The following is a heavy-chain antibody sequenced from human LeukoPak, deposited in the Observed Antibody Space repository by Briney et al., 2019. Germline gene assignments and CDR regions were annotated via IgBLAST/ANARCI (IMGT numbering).Heavy chain of an antibody. D-gene: IGHD3-3*02. CDR1: GGSISSYY. CDR2: IYYSGST. J-gene: IGHJ4*02. Sequence: SETLSLTCTVSGGSISSYYWSWIRQPLGKGLEWIGYIYYSGSTYYNPSLKSRVTISVDTSKNQFSLKLSSVTAADTAVYYCARGDSSIFDYWGQGTLVTVSS. CDR3: ARGDSSIFDY. V-gene: IGHV4-59*12.